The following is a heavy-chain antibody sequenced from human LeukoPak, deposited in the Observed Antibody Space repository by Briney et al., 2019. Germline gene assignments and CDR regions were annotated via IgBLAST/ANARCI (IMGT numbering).Heavy chain of an antibody. CDR2: INPNSGGT. J-gene: IGHJ4*02. CDR1: GYTFTGYY. D-gene: IGHD6-19*01. Sequence: ASVKVSCKASGYTFTGYYIHWVRQAPGQGLEWMGWINPNSGGTNYAQKFQGRVTMTRDTSISTAYMELSRLRSDDTAVYYCARMEIAVAATGYVYWGQGTLVTVSS. V-gene: IGHV1-2*02. CDR3: ARMEIAVAATGYVY.